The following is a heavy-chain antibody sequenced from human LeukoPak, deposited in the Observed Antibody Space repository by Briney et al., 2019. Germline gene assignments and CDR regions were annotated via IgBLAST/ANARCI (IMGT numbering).Heavy chain of an antibody. J-gene: IGHJ4*02. CDR1: GYTFTGYY. Sequence: RASVKVSCKASGYTFTGYYMHWVRQAPGQGLEWMGWINPNSGGTNYAQKFQGRVTMTRDTSISTAYMELSRLRSDDTAVYYCARLYCSSTSCYPLSPFDYWGQGTLVTASS. CDR3: ARLYCSSTSCYPLSPFDY. CDR2: INPNSGGT. V-gene: IGHV1-2*02. D-gene: IGHD2-2*01.